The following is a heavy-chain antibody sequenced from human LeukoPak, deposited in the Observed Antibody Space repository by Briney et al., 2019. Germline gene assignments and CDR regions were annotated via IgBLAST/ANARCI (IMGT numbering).Heavy chain of an antibody. Sequence: GGSLRLSCAASGFTFTGYWMSWVRQAPGKGLEWVANINQDGSEEYYVDSVKGRFTISRDNAKNSLYLQMNSLRAEDTAVYYCARDHDYGGNSDYWGQGTLVTVSS. J-gene: IGHJ4*02. CDR2: INQDGSEE. CDR3: ARDHDYGGNSDY. D-gene: IGHD4-23*01. V-gene: IGHV3-7*05. CDR1: GFTFTGYW.